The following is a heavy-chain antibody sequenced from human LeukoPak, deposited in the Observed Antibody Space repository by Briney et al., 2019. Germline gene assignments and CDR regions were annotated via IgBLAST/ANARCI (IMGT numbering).Heavy chain of an antibody. J-gene: IGHJ4*02. D-gene: IGHD6-13*01. CDR3: ARQAGPNY. CDR2: ISSSGSVI. V-gene: IGHV3-48*03. CDR1: GFGFSRYW. Sequence: GGSLRLSCAASGFGFSRYWMNWVRQAPGKGLEWVSYISSSGSVIYYADSVKGRFTISRDNAKNSLYLQMNSLRAEDTAVYYCARQAGPNYWGQGTLVTVSS.